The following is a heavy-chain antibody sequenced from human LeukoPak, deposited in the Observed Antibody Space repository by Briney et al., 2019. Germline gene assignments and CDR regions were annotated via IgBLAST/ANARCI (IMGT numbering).Heavy chain of an antibody. D-gene: IGHD4-17*01. V-gene: IGHV3-66*01. CDR2: IYSGGST. J-gene: IGHJ6*02. CDR3: ARDADYGDYGSYYYGMDV. CDR1: GFTASSNY. Sequence: GGSLRLPYAASGFTASSNYMSWVRQAPGKGLEWVSVIYSGGSTYYADSVKGRFTISRDNSKNTLYLQMNSLRAEDTAVYYCARDADYGDYGSYYYGMDVWGQGTTVTVSS.